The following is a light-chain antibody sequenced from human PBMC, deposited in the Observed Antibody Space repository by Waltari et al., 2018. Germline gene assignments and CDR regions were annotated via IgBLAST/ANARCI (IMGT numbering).Light chain of an antibody. CDR3: CSYAGFSWV. V-gene: IGLV2-11*01. J-gene: IGLJ3*02. CDR1: NSDVGGYKY. CDR2: DVT. Sequence: QSALTQPRSVSGSPGQSVTISCTGTNSDVGGYKYVSWYQLHPGKAPKLMVYDVTKRPSGVSDRCSGSKSGNTASLTISGLQTDDEADYYCCSYAGFSWVFGGGTELTVL.